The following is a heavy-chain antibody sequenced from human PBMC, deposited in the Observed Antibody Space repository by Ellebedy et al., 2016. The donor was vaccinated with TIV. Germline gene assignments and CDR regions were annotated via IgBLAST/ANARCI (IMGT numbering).Heavy chain of an antibody. V-gene: IGHV3-23*01. D-gene: IGHD4-23*01. CDR3: AKDLRTTVLKQGWLDS. J-gene: IGHJ4*02. Sequence: PGGSLRLSCTASGFSFTDFAMSWVRQAPGKGLEWVASISGNGISTYYTDSVKGRFTISRDNPENTLHLQMNSLTAEDSAIYSCAKDLRTTVLKQGWLDSWGQGTLVTVSS. CDR2: ISGNGIST. CDR1: GFSFTDFA.